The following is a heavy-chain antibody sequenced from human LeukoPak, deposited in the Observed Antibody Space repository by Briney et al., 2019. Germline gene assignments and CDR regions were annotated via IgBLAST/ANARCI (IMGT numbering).Heavy chain of an antibody. CDR2: ISSSSSYI. J-gene: IGHJ6*03. CDR3: ARPGNAVAGTYLYYYYYMDV. V-gene: IGHV3-21*01. D-gene: IGHD6-19*01. Sequence: PGGSLRLSCAASGFTFSSYEMNWVRQAPGKGLEWVSSISSSSSYIYYADSVKGRFTISRDNAKNSLYLQMNSLRAEDTAVYYCARPGNAVAGTYLYYYYYMDVWGKGTTVTVSS. CDR1: GFTFSSYE.